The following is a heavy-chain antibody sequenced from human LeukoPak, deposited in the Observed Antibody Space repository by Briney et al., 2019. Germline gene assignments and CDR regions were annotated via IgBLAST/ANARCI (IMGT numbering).Heavy chain of an antibody. Sequence: SETLSLTCIISDDSISSSTYYWGWLRQPPGKGLEWIGTLYYSGKTYYNPSLKSRVTISIDTSKNQFSLKLTSATAADTAVYYCARDNWNDFDYWGQGTLVTVSS. CDR2: LYYSGKT. J-gene: IGHJ4*02. V-gene: IGHV4-39*07. CDR1: DDSISSSTYY. D-gene: IGHD1-1*01. CDR3: ARDNWNDFDY.